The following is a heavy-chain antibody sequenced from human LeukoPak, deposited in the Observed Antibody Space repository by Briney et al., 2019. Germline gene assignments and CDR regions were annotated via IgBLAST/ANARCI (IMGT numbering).Heavy chain of an antibody. J-gene: IGHJ5*02. V-gene: IGHV5-51*01. Sequence: GEPLKISCKGSGYSFTSYWIGWVRQMPGKGLEWMGIIYPGDSDTRYSPSFQGQVTISADKSISTAYLQWSSLKASDTAMYYCARQAVTMVRGVMVWFDPWGQGTLVAVSS. CDR1: GYSFTSYW. CDR3: ARQAVTMVRGVMVWFDP. CDR2: IYPGDSDT. D-gene: IGHD3-10*01.